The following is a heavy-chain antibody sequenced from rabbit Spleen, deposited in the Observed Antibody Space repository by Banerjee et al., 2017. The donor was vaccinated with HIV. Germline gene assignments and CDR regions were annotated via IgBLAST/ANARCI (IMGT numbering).Heavy chain of an antibody. CDR2: IDAGSGKA. D-gene: IGHD1-1*01. J-gene: IGHJ4*01. CDR3: ARDSHSSIKGYYYDL. Sequence: QEQLVESGGDLVKPGASLTLTCTASGFTLSSYWMCWVRQAPGKGLEWIGCIDAGSGKADDASWAKGRFTISKASSTTVTLQMTSLTAADTATYFCARDSHSSIKGYYYDLWGPGTLVTVS. V-gene: IGHV1S45*01. CDR1: GFTLSSYW.